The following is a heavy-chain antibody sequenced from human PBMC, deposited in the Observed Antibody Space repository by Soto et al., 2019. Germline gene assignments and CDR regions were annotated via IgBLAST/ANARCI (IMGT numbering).Heavy chain of an antibody. CDR2: INPNSGGT. V-gene: IGHV1-2*02. D-gene: IGHD6-19*01. J-gene: IGHJ4*01. CDR1: GYTFTGYY. CDR3: ATDFQQGVAVPGRTPAVDY. Sequence: GASVKVSCKASGYTFTGYYMHWVRQAPGQGLEWMGWINPNSGGTNYAQKFQGRVTMTRDTSISTAYMELSRLRSDDTAVYYCATDFQQGVAVPGRTPAVDYWGQGTMVTVSS.